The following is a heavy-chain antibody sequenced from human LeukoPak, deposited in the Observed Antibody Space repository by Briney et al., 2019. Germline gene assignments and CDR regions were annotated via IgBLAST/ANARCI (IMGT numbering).Heavy chain of an antibody. D-gene: IGHD2-21*02. CDR1: GYTFTSYG. V-gene: IGHV1-18*01. CDR2: ISAYNGNT. CDR3: ARALCGGACSNSDY. Sequence: ASVKVSCKASGYTFTSYGMSWVRQAPGQGLEWMGWISAYNGNTNYAQKLQGRVTMTTDTSTSTAYMALRSLTSDDTAVYYCARALCGGACSNSDYWGQGTLVTVSS. J-gene: IGHJ4*02.